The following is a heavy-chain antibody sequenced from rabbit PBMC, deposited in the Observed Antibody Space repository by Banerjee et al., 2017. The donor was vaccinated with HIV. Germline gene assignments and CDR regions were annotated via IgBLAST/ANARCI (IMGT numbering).Heavy chain of an antibody. Sequence: QEQLEESGGDLVKPEGSLTLTCTASGFSFSRYHICWVRQAPGKGLEWIGCIYGGSSGNIYYASWAKGRFTISKTSSTTVTLQMTSLTAADTATYFCARDLAGVIGWNFNLWGQGTLVTVS. CDR2: IYGGSSGNI. D-gene: IGHD4-1*01. CDR3: ARDLAGVIGWNFNL. V-gene: IGHV1S45*01. CDR1: GFSFSRYH. J-gene: IGHJ4*01.